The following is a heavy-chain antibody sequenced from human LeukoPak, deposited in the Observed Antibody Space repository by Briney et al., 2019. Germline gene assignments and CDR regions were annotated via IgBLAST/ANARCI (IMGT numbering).Heavy chain of an antibody. D-gene: IGHD1-26*01. CDR2: IYYSGNT. V-gene: IGHV4-39*01. Sequence: SETLSLTCTVSGGSISSSSYSWGWVRQPPGKGLEWIGSIYYSGNTYYNSSLKSRVAISVDTSKNQFSLKVRSVTAADTAVYYCARHPLGYSGKEFDYWGQGTLVTVSS. CDR3: ARHPLGYSGKEFDY. J-gene: IGHJ4*02. CDR1: GGSISSSSYS.